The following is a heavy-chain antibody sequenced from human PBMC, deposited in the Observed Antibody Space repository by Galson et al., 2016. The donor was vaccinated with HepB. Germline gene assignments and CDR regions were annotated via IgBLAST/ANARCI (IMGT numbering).Heavy chain of an antibody. CDR2: ISSNGGTT. V-gene: IGHV3-64D*06. D-gene: IGHD4-11*01. CDR1: GFTFSSFS. Sequence: SLRLSCAASGFTFSSFSMHWVRQAPGRGLESVSVISSNGGTTHYADSVKGRFTISRDNSKNTLYLHMSSLRVEDTAVYYCVKKEGAYNNYDYWGQGTLVTVSS. CDR3: VKKEGAYNNYDY. J-gene: IGHJ4*02.